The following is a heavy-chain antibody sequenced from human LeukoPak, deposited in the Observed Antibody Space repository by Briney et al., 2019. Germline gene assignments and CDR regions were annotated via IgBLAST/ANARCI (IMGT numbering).Heavy chain of an antibody. J-gene: IGHJ1*01. D-gene: IGHD6-6*01. Sequence: GGSLRLSCAASGFTFSSYAMSWVCQAPGKGLEWVSAISGSGGSTYYADSVKGRFTISRDNSMNTLYLQMNSLRAEDTAVYYCAKDEYSSSSVLTEYFQHWGQGTLVTVSS. CDR2: ISGSGGST. CDR3: AKDEYSSSSVLTEYFQH. V-gene: IGHV3-23*01. CDR1: GFTFSSYA.